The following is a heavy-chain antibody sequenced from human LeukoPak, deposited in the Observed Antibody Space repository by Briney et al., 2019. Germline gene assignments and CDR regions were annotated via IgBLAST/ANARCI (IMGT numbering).Heavy chain of an antibody. CDR1: GFTFSSYT. D-gene: IGHD5-12*01. Sequence: PGGSLRLSCAASGFTFSSYTMSWVRQAPGKGLGWVSAISGTGGTTYYADSVKGRFTIARDNSKNTLYLQMNSLRAEDTAVYYCAKAGDPIIVALYYFDYWGQGTLVTVSS. J-gene: IGHJ4*02. CDR2: ISGTGGTT. CDR3: AKAGDPIIVALYYFDY. V-gene: IGHV3-23*01.